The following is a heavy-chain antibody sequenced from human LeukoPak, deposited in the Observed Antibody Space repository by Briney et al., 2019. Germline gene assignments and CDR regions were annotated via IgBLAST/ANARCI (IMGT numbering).Heavy chain of an antibody. Sequence: GGSLRLSCAASGFTFSSYPMSWVGQAPGKGLEWVSAISGSGGSTYYADSVKGRFTISRDNSKNTLYLQMNSLRVEDTAVYYCARDYDILTGPQTPFDYWGQGTLVTVSS. D-gene: IGHD3-9*01. CDR2: ISGSGGST. J-gene: IGHJ4*02. V-gene: IGHV3-23*01. CDR1: GFTFSSYP. CDR3: ARDYDILTGPQTPFDY.